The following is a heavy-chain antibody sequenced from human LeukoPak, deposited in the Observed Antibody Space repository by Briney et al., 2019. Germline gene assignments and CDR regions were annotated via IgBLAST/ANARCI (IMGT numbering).Heavy chain of an antibody. V-gene: IGHV1-8*03. CDR2: MNPNSGNT. CDR3: ARGRRGTTPTKKNYYMDV. CDR1: GYTFTSYD. Sequence: ASVKVSCKASGYTFTSYDINWVRQATGQGLEWMGWMNPNSGNTGYAQKFQGRVTITRNTSISTAYMELSSLRSEDTAVYYCARGRRGTTPTKKNYYMDVWGKGTTVTVSS. J-gene: IGHJ6*03. D-gene: IGHD3-16*01.